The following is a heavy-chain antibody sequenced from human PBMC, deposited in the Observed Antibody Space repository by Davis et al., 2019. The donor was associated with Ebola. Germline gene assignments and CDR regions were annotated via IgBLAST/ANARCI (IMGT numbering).Heavy chain of an antibody. CDR1: GFTFSSYA. V-gene: IGHV3-30*04. CDR2: ISYDGSNK. CDR3: ARDAIFGVVIIRHYYYYYGMDV. J-gene: IGHJ6*02. D-gene: IGHD3-3*01. Sequence: GESLKISCAASGFTFSSYAMHWVRQAPGKGLEWVAVISYDGSNKYYADSVKGRFTISRDNSKNTLYLQMNSLRAEDTAVYYCARDAIFGVVIIRHYYYYYGMDVWGQGTTVTVSS.